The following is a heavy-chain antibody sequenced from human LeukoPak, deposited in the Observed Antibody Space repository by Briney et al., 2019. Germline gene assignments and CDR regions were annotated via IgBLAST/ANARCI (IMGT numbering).Heavy chain of an antibody. Sequence: PGGSLRLSCAASGFIFSSYGMHWVRQAPGKGLEWVAFIRFDGNDKYYTDSVKGRFTISRDNSKNTLFLLMNGLRAEDTAVYYCAKVSSDFWGSYTFDHWGQGTPVTVSS. CDR2: IRFDGNDK. D-gene: IGHD3-3*01. CDR3: AKVSSDFWGSYTFDH. CDR1: GFIFSSYG. J-gene: IGHJ4*02. V-gene: IGHV3-30*02.